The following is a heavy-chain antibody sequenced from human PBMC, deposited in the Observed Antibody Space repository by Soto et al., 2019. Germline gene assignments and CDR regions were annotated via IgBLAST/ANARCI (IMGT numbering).Heavy chain of an antibody. V-gene: IGHV5-51*01. Sequence: GESLKISCKASGYSFTNYWIGWVRQMSRKGLEWMGVIYPVDSNTKFSPSFQGQVTMSVDNSISTAYLHWISLKASDTAIYYCARQEYHFDGNSFGYWGQGTLFTVSS. D-gene: IGHD3-9*01. J-gene: IGHJ4*02. CDR2: IYPVDSNT. CDR1: GYSFTNYW. CDR3: ARQEYHFDGNSFGY.